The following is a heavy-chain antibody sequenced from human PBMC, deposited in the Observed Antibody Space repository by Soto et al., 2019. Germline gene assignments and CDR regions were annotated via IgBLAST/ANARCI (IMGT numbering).Heavy chain of an antibody. CDR3: ARERTGYSSSWYSGLDP. Sequence: SETLSLTCTVSGGSISSGGYYWSWIRQHPGKGLEWIGYIYYSGSTYYNPSLKRRVTISVDTYKNQFSLKLSSVTAADTAVYYCARERTGYSSSWYSGLDPWGQGTLVTVSS. V-gene: IGHV4-31*03. CDR1: GGSISSGGYY. J-gene: IGHJ5*02. D-gene: IGHD6-13*01. CDR2: IYYSGST.